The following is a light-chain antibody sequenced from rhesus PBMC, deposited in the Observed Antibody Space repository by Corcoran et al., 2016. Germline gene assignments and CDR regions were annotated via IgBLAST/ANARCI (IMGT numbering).Light chain of an antibody. CDR1: ENVNNY. Sequence: DIQMTQSPSSLSASVGDRVTITCRASENVNNYLNWYQQKPGKTPKLRIYKESTLQSGVPSRLSGSGYGTAYTFTISSLQPEDVATYYCQHGYGTPLTFGGGTKVEIK. J-gene: IGKJ4*01. V-gene: IGKV1-74*01. CDR2: KES. CDR3: QHGYGTPLT.